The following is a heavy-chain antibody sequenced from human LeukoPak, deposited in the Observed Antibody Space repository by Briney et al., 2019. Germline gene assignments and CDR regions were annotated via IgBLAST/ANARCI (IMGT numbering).Heavy chain of an antibody. V-gene: IGHV1-69*05. CDR1: GGTFSSYA. Sequence: SVKVSCKASGGTFSSYAISWVRQAPGQGLKWMGGIIPIFGTANYAQKFQGRVTITTDESTSTAYMELSSLRSEDTAVYYCARADKKLTFGGVIVHWGQGTLVTVSS. J-gene: IGHJ4*02. CDR3: ARADKKLTFGGVIVH. CDR2: IIPIFGTA. D-gene: IGHD3-16*02.